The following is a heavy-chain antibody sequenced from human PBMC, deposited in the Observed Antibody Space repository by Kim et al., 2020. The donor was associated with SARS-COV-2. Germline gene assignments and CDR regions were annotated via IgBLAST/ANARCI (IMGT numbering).Heavy chain of an antibody. CDR2: ISGSSNYT. D-gene: IGHD3-22*01. V-gene: IGHV3-21*01. CDR3: ASLYYYESSGAT. Sequence: GGSLRLSCVASGFSLSSYSMNWVRQAPGKGLEWVSSISGSSNYTSYADSVKGRFTVSRDNAKNSLYLQMNSLRADDTAVYYCASLYYYESSGATWGQGTLLTLSS. J-gene: IGHJ5*02. CDR1: GFSLSSYS.